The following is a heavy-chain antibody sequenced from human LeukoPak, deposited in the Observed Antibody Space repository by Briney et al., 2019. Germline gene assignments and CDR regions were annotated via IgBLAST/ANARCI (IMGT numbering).Heavy chain of an antibody. V-gene: IGHV4-59*01. CDR1: GGSISSYY. J-gene: IGHJ4*02. Sequence: PSETLSLTCTVSGGSISSYYWSWIRQPPGKGLELIGYIYYSGSTNHNPSLKSRATISVDTSKNQFSLKLSSVTAADTAVYYCARAHYSSGHYSNWGQGTLATVSS. D-gene: IGHD3-22*01. CDR2: IYYSGST. CDR3: ARAHYSSGHYSN.